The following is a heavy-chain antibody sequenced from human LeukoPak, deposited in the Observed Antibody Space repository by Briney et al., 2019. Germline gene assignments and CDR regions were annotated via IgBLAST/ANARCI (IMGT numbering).Heavy chain of an antibody. J-gene: IGHJ4*02. CDR1: GFSVSSNY. V-gene: IGHV3-66*01. CDR2: IYSGGST. D-gene: IGHD1/OR15-1a*01. CDR3: AREENTAGDY. Sequence: PGGSLRLSCAASGFSVSSNYMTWVRQAPGKGLEWVSVIYSGGSTYYADSVKGRFTISRDNSKNTLYLQMNSLRAEDTAVYYCAREENTAGDYWGQGTLVTISS.